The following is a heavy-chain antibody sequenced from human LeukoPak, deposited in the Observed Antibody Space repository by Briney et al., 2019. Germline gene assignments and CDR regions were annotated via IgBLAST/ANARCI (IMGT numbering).Heavy chain of an antibody. CDR2: IYHSGST. D-gene: IGHD3-9*01. J-gene: IGHJ6*03. Sequence: SETLSLTCTVSGYSISSGYYWGWIRQPPGKGLEWIGSIYHSGSTYYNPSLKSRVTISVDTSKNQFSLKLSSVTAADTAIYYCAKDGCNDILTGYFTSYYYYYMDVWGKGTTVTISS. V-gene: IGHV4-38-2*02. CDR1: GYSISSGYY. CDR3: AKDGCNDILTGYFTSYYYYYMDV.